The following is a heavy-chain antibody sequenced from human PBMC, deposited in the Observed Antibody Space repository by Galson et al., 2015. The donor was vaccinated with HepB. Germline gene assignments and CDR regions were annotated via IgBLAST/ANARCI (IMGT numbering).Heavy chain of an antibody. J-gene: IGHJ6*02. D-gene: IGHD2-2*01. Sequence: SVKVSCKASGGTFNNYIINWVRQAPGQGLQWVGGVIPVFGVTNHAQKFQGRVTITADKSTSTVHMELSSLRSEDTAVYYCARLLLGNCSSTSCNADYYYGLDVWGQGTTVTVSS. CDR2: VIPVFGVT. CDR1: GGTFNNYI. CDR3: ARLLLGNCSSTSCNADYYYGLDV. V-gene: IGHV1-69*10.